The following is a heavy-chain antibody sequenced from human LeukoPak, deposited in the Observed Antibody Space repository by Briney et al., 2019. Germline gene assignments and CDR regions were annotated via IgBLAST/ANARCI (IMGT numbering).Heavy chain of an antibody. CDR3: TRDLCSSTSCYAPFDY. V-gene: IGHV3-49*04. CDR1: GFTFGDYA. J-gene: IGHJ4*02. Sequence: GGSLRLSCTASGFTFGDYAMSWVRQAPGKGLEWVAFIRSKAYGGTTEYAASVKGGFTISRDDSKSIAYLQMNSLKTEDTAVYYCTRDLCSSTSCYAPFDYWGQGTLVTVSS. CDR2: IRSKAYGGTT. D-gene: IGHD2-2*01.